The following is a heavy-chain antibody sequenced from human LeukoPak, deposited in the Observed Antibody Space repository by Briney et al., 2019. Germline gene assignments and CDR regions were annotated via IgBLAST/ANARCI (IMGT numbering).Heavy chain of an antibody. CDR3: ARDGAARPSPYYFDY. D-gene: IGHD6-6*01. V-gene: IGHV1-2*04. J-gene: IGHJ4*02. Sequence: VASVKVSCKASGYTFTGYYMHWVRQAPGQGLEWMGWINPNSGGTNYAQKFQGWVTMTRDTSISTAYMELSRLRSDDTAVYYCARDGAARPSPYYFDYWGQGTLVTVSS. CDR2: INPNSGGT. CDR1: GYTFTGYY.